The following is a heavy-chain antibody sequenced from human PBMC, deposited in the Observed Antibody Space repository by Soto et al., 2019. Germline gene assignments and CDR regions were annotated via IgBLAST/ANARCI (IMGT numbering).Heavy chain of an antibody. CDR1: GFTFSSSG. J-gene: IGHJ6*02. Sequence: QVQLVESGGGVVQPGRSLRLSCAASGFTFSSSGMHWVRQDPGKGLEWVAVIWYDGTNKYYADSVKGRFTISRDNSKNTLYRQMNSLRAEDTAVYYCARDRGAAAGTRYYDGMDVWGQGTTVTVSS. CDR2: IWYDGTNK. V-gene: IGHV3-33*01. CDR3: ARDRGAAAGTRYYDGMDV. D-gene: IGHD6-13*01.